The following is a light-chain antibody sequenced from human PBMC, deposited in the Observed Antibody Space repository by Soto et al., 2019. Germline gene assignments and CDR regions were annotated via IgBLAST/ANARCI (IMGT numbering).Light chain of an antibody. Sequence: EIVLTQSPGTLSLSPGERATLSCRASQSVSSSYVAWYQQKPGQAPRPLIYGASSRAIGIPDRFSGSGSGTDFTLTISRLEPEDCAVYYCQQDGSSPWTFGQGTKVEIK. CDR2: GAS. J-gene: IGKJ1*01. V-gene: IGKV3-20*01. CDR1: QSVSSSY. CDR3: QQDGSSPWT.